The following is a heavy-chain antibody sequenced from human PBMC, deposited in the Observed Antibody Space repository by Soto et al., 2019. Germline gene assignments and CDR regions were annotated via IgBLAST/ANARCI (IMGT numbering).Heavy chain of an antibody. CDR2: ISYDGSNK. Sequence: GGSLRLSCAASGFTFSSYCMHWVRQAPGKGLEWVAVISYDGSNKYYADSVKGRFTISRDNSKNTLYLQMNSLRAEDTAVYYCAKGYCGGDCYSGSRYYFDYWGQGTLVTVSS. D-gene: IGHD2-21*02. CDR1: GFTFSSYC. V-gene: IGHV3-30*18. J-gene: IGHJ4*02. CDR3: AKGYCGGDCYSGSRYYFDY.